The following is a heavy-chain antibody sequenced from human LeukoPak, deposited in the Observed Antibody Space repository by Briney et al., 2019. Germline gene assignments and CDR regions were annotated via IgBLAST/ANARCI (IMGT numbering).Heavy chain of an antibody. CDR3: ARDYYDSRGEAFDI. J-gene: IGHJ3*02. CDR2: VFYSGTT. D-gene: IGHD3-22*01. V-gene: IGHV4-59*11. Sequence: PSETLSLTCTVSGGPIGSHYWSWIRQPPGKGLEWIGYVFYSGTTNYNPSLKSRITISVDTSKNQFSLKLSSVTAADTAVYYCARDYYDSRGEAFDIWGLGTMVTVSS. CDR1: GGPIGSHY.